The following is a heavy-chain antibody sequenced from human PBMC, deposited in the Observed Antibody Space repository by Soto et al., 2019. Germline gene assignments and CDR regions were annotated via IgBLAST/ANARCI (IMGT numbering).Heavy chain of an antibody. CDR1: GGTFSSYA. Sequence: HVQLVQSGAEVKKPRCSGNVSCKASGGTFSSYAIGWVRKAPGQGREWMGGINPIFGTANYAQKFQGRVTITADESTSTVYMEPRSIRSEDTAVYSFARGSGYSYGGTYWGQGTLVTVSS. J-gene: IGHJ4*02. V-gene: IGHV1-69*12. D-gene: IGHD5-12*01. CDR3: ARGSGYSYGGTY. CDR2: INPIFGTA.